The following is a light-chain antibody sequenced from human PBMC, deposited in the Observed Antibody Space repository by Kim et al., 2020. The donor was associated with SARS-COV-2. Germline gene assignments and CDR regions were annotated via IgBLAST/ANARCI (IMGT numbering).Light chain of an antibody. J-gene: IGKJ2*01. CDR3: QQYNNGYT. CDR1: QSISRG. Sequence: LSVSPGETSTLSCTASQSISRGLAWYQQKPGQAPRLLIYGASTRISAFPARFSGSGSGTEFTLTISSLQSEDFAVYYCQQYNNGYTFGQGTKLEI. V-gene: IGKV3-15*01. CDR2: GAS.